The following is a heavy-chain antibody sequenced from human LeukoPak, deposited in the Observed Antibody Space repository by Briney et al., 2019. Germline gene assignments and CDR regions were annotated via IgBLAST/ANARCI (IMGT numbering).Heavy chain of an antibody. D-gene: IGHD2-15*01. J-gene: IGHJ6*02. CDR1: GFTFSSYG. CDR2: IWYDGSNK. CDR3: ARDSSGPTYGMDV. V-gene: IGHV3-33*01. Sequence: PGRSLRLSCAASGFTFSSYGMHWVRQAPGKGLEWVAVIWYDGSNKYYADSVKGRFTISRDNSKNTLYVQMNSLRAGDTAVYYCARDSSGPTYGMDVWGQGTTVTVSS.